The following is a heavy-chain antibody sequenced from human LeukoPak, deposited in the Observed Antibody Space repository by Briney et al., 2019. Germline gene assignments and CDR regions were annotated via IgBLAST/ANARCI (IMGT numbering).Heavy chain of an antibody. J-gene: IGHJ5*02. D-gene: IGHD3-10*01. Sequence: SETLSLTCTVSGYSISSGYYWGWIRQPPGKGLEWIGSIYYSGSTYYNPSLKSRVTISVDTSKNQFSLKLSSVTAADTAVYYCARHRGSTTMVRGRNWFDPWGQGTLVTVSS. CDR2: IYYSGST. V-gene: IGHV4-38-2*02. CDR3: ARHRGSTTMVRGRNWFDP. CDR1: GYSISSGYY.